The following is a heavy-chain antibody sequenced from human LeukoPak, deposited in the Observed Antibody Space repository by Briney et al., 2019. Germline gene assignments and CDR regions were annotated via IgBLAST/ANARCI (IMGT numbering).Heavy chain of an antibody. CDR2: ISSSSSYI. D-gene: IGHD6-13*01. J-gene: IGHJ4*02. V-gene: IGHV3-21*01. CDR1: GFTFRNFG. CDR3: ARDGAAGYY. Sequence: GGSLRLSCAASGFTFRNFGRHWVRKAQGKGLEWVSSISSSSSYIYYADSVKGRFTISRDNAKNSLYLQMNSLRAEDTAVYYCARDGAAGYYWGQGTLVTVSS.